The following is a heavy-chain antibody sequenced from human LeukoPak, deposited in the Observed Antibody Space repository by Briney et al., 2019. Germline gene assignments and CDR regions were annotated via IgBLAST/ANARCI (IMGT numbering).Heavy chain of an antibody. Sequence: SETLSLTCTVSYESISSSSHYWGWIRRPPGKGLEWIGSVDSGRNIHSNPSLDGRDTISVDTSKNQFSLKLSSVTAADTAGYYCARTKYYFDSSDYFFFDPWGQGILVIVSS. CDR3: ARTKYYFDSSDYFFFDP. J-gene: IGHJ5*02. CDR2: VDSGRNI. CDR1: YESISSSSHY. D-gene: IGHD3-22*01. V-gene: IGHV4-39*01.